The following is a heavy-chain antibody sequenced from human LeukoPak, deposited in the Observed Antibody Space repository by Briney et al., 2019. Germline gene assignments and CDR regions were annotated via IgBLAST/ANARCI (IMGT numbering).Heavy chain of an antibody. V-gene: IGHV4-31*03. CDR1: GGSISSGGYY. CDR3: ARQTTVTTGFDY. D-gene: IGHD4-17*01. CDR2: IYYSGST. Sequence: SQTLSLTCTVSGGSISSGGYYWSWIRQHPGKGLEWIGYIYYSGSTYYNPSLKSRVTISVDTSKNQFSLKLSSVTAADTAVYYCARQTTVTTGFDYWXXXTXVXXSS. J-gene: IGHJ4*01.